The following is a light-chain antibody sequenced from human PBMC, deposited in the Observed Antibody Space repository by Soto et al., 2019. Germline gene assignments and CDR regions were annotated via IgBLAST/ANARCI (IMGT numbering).Light chain of an antibody. CDR1: QSISSW. J-gene: IGKJ1*01. Sequence: DIQMTQSPSSVSASVGDRVTITCRASQSISSWLAWYQQEPGKAPKLLIYDASSLESGVPSRFSGSGSGTEFTLTISSLQPDDFATYYCQQYNSYSWTFGQGTKVDIK. V-gene: IGKV1-5*01. CDR3: QQYNSYSWT. CDR2: DAS.